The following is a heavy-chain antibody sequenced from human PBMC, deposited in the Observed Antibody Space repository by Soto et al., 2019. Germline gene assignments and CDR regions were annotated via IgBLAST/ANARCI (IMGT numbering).Heavy chain of an antibody. CDR2: ISAYNGNT. D-gene: IGHD2-21*01. CDR1: GYTFTSYG. Sequence: ASVKVSCKASGYTFTSYGISWVRQAPGQGLEWMGWISAYNGNTNYAQKLQGRVTMTTDTSTSTAYMELRSLRSDETAVYYCARCGLGLDSYYYYMDVWGKGTTVTVSS. V-gene: IGHV1-18*01. CDR3: ARCGLGLDSYYYYMDV. J-gene: IGHJ6*03.